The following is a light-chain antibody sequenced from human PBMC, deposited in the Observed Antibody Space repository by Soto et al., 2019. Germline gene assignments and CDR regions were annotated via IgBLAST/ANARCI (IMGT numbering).Light chain of an antibody. CDR2: ATS. V-gene: IGKV1-27*01. CDR3: QKYNSAPPP. Sequence: AVGDRVTITCRASQGISDYLAWYQQKPGKAPKLLIYATSALQSGVPSRFSGSRSGTDFTLTISSLQPEDVATYYCQKYNSAPPPFGQGTKVDIK. CDR1: QGISDY. J-gene: IGKJ1*01.